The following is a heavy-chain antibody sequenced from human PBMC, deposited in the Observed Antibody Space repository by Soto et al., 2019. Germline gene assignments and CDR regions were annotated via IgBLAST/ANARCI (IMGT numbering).Heavy chain of an antibody. CDR1: GFTFSSYW. CDR3: ARALMYYYDSSGYRQPAAEYFQH. D-gene: IGHD3-22*01. CDR2: IKQDGSEK. V-gene: IGHV3-7*03. Sequence: PGGSLRLSCAASGFTFSSYWMSWVRQAPGKGLEWVANIKQDGSEKYYVDSVKGRFTISRDNAKNSLYLQMNSLRAEDTAVYYCARALMYYYDSSGYRQPAAEYFQHWGQGTLVTVSS. J-gene: IGHJ1*01.